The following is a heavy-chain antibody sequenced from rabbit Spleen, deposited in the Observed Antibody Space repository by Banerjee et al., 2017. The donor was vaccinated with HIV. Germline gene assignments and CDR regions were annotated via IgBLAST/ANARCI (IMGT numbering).Heavy chain of an antibody. D-gene: IGHD8-1*01. CDR2: IDPVFGIT. J-gene: IGHJ4*01. CDR3: ARDGAGGSYFAL. V-gene: IGHV1S47*01. CDR1: GFDFSSYA. Sequence: QEQLVESGGGLVQPGGSLKLSYKASGFDFSSYAMSWVRRAPGKGLEWIGYIDPVFGITYYANWVNGRFSISRENAQNTVFLQMTSLTAADTATYFYARDGAGGSYFALWGPGTLVT.